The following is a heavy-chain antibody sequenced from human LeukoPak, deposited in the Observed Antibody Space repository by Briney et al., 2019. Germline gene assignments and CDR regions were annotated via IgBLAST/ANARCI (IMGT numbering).Heavy chain of an antibody. J-gene: IGHJ4*02. CDR1: GGSVSSGRYY. V-gene: IGHV4-61*01. D-gene: IGHD3-10*01. Sequence: PSETLSLTCTVSGGSVSSGRYYWSWVRQPPGKELEWIGYIFYNGSTNYNPSLKSRVTVSLDTSKNRFSLKLSSVTAADTAVYYCARGGEVRGVLSYWGQGTLVTVSS. CDR3: ARGGEVRGVLSY. CDR2: IFYNGST.